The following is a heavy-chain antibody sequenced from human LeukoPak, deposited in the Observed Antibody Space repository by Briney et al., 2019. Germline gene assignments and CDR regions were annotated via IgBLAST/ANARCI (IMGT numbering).Heavy chain of an antibody. CDR3: ARAVDSSGFSSFQY. CDR2: IYHSGAT. D-gene: IGHD3-22*01. V-gene: IGHV4-38-2*02. Sequence: SETLSLTCTVSGHSIINSYYWGWIRQPPGKGLEWIGSIYHSGATYYNPSLKSRVTISVDTSKNQFSLKLNSVTAAGTAIYYCARAVDSSGFSSFQYWGQGTLVTVSS. J-gene: IGHJ1*01. CDR1: GHSIINSYY.